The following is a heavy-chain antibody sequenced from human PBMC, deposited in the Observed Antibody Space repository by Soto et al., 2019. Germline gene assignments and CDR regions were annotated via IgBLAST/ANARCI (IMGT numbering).Heavy chain of an antibody. CDR1: GFTFSDYA. CDR3: AKVRDPDVWTGYYKEYFDY. D-gene: IGHD3-3*01. J-gene: IGHJ4*02. CDR2: VSGSGGRT. Sequence: SGRSLRLSCAASGFTFSDYAMGWVRHGPGKGLHWFAGVSGSGGRTYYAPSVKGRFTISGENSKTTRFLQVDSLRAEKTAFYYCAKVRDPDVWTGYYKEYFDYWGPGTPVTVFS. V-gene: IGHV3-23*01.